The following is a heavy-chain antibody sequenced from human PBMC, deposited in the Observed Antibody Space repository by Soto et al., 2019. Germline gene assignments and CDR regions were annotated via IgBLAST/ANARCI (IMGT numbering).Heavy chain of an antibody. Sequence: GGSLRLSCAASGFAFSDYYMSWIRQAPGKGLEWISYISTSSSYTNYADSVKGRFTISRDNSKNSLYLQMNSLRTEDTALYYCAQDLAQWLLQTDAFDIWGQGTMVTVSS. CDR3: AQDLAQWLLQTDAFDI. J-gene: IGHJ3*02. CDR2: ISTSSSYT. V-gene: IGHV3-11*03. D-gene: IGHD2-15*01. CDR1: GFAFSDYY.